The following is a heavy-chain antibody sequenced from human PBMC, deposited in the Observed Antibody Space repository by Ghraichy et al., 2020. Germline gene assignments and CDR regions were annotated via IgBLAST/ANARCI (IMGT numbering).Heavy chain of an antibody. J-gene: IGHJ4*02. D-gene: IGHD3-9*01. Sequence: SQTLSLTCAISGDSVSSNSAAWNWIRQSPSRGLEWLGRTYYRSKWYNDYAVSVKSRITINPDTSKNQFSLQLNSVTPEDTAVYYCARERGGRVRTRGTLRYFDWLFEPIDYWGQGTLVTVSS. V-gene: IGHV6-1*01. CDR3: ARERGGRVRTRGTLRYFDWLFEPIDY. CDR1: GDSVSSNSAA. CDR2: TYYRSKWYN.